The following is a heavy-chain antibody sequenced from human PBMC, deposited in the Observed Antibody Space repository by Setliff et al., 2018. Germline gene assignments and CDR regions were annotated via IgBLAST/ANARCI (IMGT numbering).Heavy chain of an antibody. V-gene: IGHV3-11*06. D-gene: IGHD6-19*01. CDR2: IGSTGVYT. Sequence: GSLRLSCAASGFSFSDYYMSWIRQAPGKGLEWISYIGSTGVYTNYADSVKGRFTISRDNANNSLFLQLDSLRAEDTAVYYCASHEPWLWNAFDRWGQGTMVTVSS. CDR3: ASHEPWLWNAFDR. CDR1: GFSFSDYY. J-gene: IGHJ3*02.